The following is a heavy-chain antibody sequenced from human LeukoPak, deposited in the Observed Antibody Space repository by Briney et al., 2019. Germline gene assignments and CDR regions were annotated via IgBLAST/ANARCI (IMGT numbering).Heavy chain of an antibody. Sequence: GGSLRRSCAASGFTFSSYEMNWVRQAPGKGLEWVSYISSSGSTIYYADSVKGRFTISRDNAKNSLYLQMNSLRAEDTAVYYCATTGFYGDYPFDYWGQGTLVTVSS. CDR3: ATTGFYGDYPFDY. D-gene: IGHD4-17*01. V-gene: IGHV3-48*03. CDR2: ISSSGSTI. CDR1: GFTFSSYE. J-gene: IGHJ4*02.